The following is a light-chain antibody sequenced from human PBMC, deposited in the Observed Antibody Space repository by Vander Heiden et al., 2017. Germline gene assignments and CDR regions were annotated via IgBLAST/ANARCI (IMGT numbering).Light chain of an antibody. J-gene: IGLJ2*01. V-gene: IGLV1-40*01. CDR3: QSYDSSLSGSV. CDR2: GNN. CDR1: SSNIGAGYD. Sequence: QSVLTQPPSVSGAPGQRVSISCTRSSSNIGAGYDVHWYQHLPGTAPKLLIFGNNNRPSGIPDRFSGSKSGTSASLAIAGLQAEDEADYYCQSYDSSLSGSVFGGGTKLTVL.